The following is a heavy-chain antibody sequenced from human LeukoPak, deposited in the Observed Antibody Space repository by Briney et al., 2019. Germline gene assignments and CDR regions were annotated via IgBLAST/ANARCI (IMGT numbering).Heavy chain of an antibody. V-gene: IGHV4-4*07. CDR2: VYTSGST. D-gene: IGHD1-7*01. CDR1: GGSISGYY. Sequence: SETLSLTXSVSGGSISGYYWTWIRQPAGKGVEWIGRVYTSGSTHYNPSLKTRLTMSVDTSKNQFSLKLSSVTAADTAVYYYARLITGTTTAFDIWGQGTMVTVSS. CDR3: ARLITGTTTAFDI. J-gene: IGHJ3*02.